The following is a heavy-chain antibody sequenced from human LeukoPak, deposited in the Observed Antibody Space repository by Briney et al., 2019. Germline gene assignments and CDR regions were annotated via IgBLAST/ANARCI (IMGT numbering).Heavy chain of an antibody. Sequence: PGGSLRLSCAASGFTFSSYGMHWVRQAPGKGLEWVAVISYDGSNKYYADSVKGRFTISRDNSKNTLYLQMNSLRAEDTAVYYCAKDYSSGWYDYWGQGTLVTVSS. V-gene: IGHV3-30*18. CDR1: GFTFSSYG. D-gene: IGHD6-19*01. CDR3: AKDYSSGWYDY. CDR2: ISYDGSNK. J-gene: IGHJ4*02.